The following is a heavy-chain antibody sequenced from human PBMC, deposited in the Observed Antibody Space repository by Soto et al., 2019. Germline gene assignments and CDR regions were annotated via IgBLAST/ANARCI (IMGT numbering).Heavy chain of an antibody. Sequence: QVQLQESGPGLVKPSQTLSLTCTVSGGSISSGGYYWSWIRQHPGKGLEWIGYIYYSGSTYYNPSLKSRVTISVDTSKNHFSLKLSSVTAADTAVYYCARDGVAVETSSPPYYYYYYMDVWGKGTTVTVSS. J-gene: IGHJ6*03. V-gene: IGHV4-31*03. CDR3: ARDGVAVETSSPPYYYYYYMDV. CDR2: IYYSGST. D-gene: IGHD2-15*01. CDR1: GGSISSGGYY.